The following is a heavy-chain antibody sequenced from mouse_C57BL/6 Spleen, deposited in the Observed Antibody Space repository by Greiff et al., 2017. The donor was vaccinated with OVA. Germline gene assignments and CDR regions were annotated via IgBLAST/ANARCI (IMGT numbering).Heavy chain of an antibody. V-gene: IGHV1-59*01. Sequence: QVQLQQPGAELVRPGTSVKLSCKASGYTFTSYWMHWVKQRPGQGLEWIGVIDPSDSYTNYNQKFKGKATLTVDTSSSTAYMQLSSLTSEDSAVYYCAKSLGRCNFDYWGQGTTLTVSS. CDR1: GYTFTSYW. CDR3: AKSLGRCNFDY. D-gene: IGHD4-1*01. CDR2: IDPSDSYT. J-gene: IGHJ2*01.